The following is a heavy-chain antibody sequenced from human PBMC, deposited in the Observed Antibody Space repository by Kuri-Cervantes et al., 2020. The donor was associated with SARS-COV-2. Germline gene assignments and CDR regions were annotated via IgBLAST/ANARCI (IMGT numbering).Heavy chain of an antibody. Sequence: ASVKVSCKASGYTFTSYGISWVRQAPGQGLEWMGWISAYNGNTNYAQKLQGRVTMTTDTSTSTAYMELRSLRSDDTAVYYCARGESSGWYGYWFDPWGQGTLVTVSS. CDR1: GYTFTSYG. CDR3: ARGESSGWYGYWFDP. D-gene: IGHD6-19*01. J-gene: IGHJ5*02. CDR2: ISAYNGNT. V-gene: IGHV1-18*01.